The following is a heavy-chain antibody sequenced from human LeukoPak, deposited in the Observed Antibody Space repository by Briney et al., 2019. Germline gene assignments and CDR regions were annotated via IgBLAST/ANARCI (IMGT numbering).Heavy chain of an antibody. CDR2: IYWNDDK. CDR1: GFSLSTSGVG. J-gene: IGHJ4*02. CDR3: AHRRSGYYFDY. V-gene: IGHV2-5*01. Sequence: SGPTRVNPTQTLTLTCTFSGFSLSTSGVGVGWIRQPPGKALEWLALIYWNDDKRYSPSLKSRLTITKDTSKNQVVRTMTNMDPVDTATYYCAHRRSGYYFDYWGQGTLVTVSS.